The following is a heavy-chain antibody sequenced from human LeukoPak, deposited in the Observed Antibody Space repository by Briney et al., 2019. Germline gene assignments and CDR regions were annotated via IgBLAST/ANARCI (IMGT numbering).Heavy chain of an antibody. CDR1: GFTVSSNH. D-gene: IGHD3-3*01. CDR3: AKGLAAGSQYFDY. J-gene: IGHJ4*02. Sequence: GGSLRLSCAASGFTVSSNHMSWVRQAPGKGLEWVSAVGSDGINTAYADSVKGRFTISRDNSKNTLYLQLNSLRAEDTAVYYCAKGLAAGSQYFDYWGQGALVTVSS. V-gene: IGHV3-53*01. CDR2: VGSDGINT.